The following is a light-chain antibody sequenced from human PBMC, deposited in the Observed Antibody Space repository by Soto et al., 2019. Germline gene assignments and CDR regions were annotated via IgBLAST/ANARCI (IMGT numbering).Light chain of an antibody. J-gene: IGKJ1*01. CDR2: GTS. CDR3: QQYGSSPPT. V-gene: IGKV1-9*01. Sequence: DVQLTQSPSFLSASVGDRVTTTCRASQDISNYLAWYQQKPGKAPKFLIYGTSTLQSGVPSRFSGSGSGTEFTLTISSLQPEDFAVYYCQQYGSSPPTFGQGTKVDIK. CDR1: QDISNY.